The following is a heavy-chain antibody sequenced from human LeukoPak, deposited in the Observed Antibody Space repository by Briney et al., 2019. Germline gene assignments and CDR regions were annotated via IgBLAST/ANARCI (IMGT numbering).Heavy chain of an antibody. D-gene: IGHD4-17*01. CDR1: GGSISSGSYY. CDR3: ARGGSYGDYVGSWFDP. V-gene: IGHV4-61*02. CDR2: IYTSGST. Sequence: PSETLSLTCTVSGGSISSGSYYWSWIRQPAGKGLEWIGRIYTSGSTNYNPSLKSRVTISVDTSKNQFSLKLSSVTAADTAVYYCARGGSYGDYVGSWFDPWGQGTLVTVSS. J-gene: IGHJ5*02.